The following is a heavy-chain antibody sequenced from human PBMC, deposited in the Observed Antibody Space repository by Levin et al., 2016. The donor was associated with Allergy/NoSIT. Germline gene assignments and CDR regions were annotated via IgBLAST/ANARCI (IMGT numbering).Heavy chain of an antibody. Sequence: GESLKISCAASGFTFSSYGMHWVRQAPGKGLEWVALISYDGSYKYYVDSVKGRFTISRDNSKKMLYLQMNSLRAEDTAVYYCAKDVGFCSGARCYQHFYGMDVWGQGTTVTVSS. J-gene: IGHJ6*02. CDR3: AKDVGFCSGARCYQHFYGMDV. D-gene: IGHD2-15*01. CDR1: GFTFSSYG. CDR2: ISYDGSYK. V-gene: IGHV3-30*18.